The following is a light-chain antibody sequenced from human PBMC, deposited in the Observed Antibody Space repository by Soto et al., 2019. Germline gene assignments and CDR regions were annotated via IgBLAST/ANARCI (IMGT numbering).Light chain of an antibody. CDR1: QSVSSY. Sequence: EIVLTQSPATLSLSPGERATLSCRASQSVSSYLVWYQQKPGQAPRLLIYDASNRATGIPARFSGSGSGTDVTLTMSSLEPQDFVVYYCQQRSNWPRTFGQGTKVQIK. V-gene: IGKV3-11*01. CDR2: DAS. J-gene: IGKJ1*01. CDR3: QQRSNWPRT.